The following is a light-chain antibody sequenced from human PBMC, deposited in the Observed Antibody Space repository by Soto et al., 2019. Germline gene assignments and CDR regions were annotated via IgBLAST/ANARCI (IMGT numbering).Light chain of an antibody. J-gene: IGLJ1*01. V-gene: IGLV2-23*02. CDR2: EVT. Sequence: LDNPAYVYGAPEQAGTISCTGTSSDVGTYNLVSWYQQRPGKAPKLIIYEVTERPSGVSNRFSGSKFGNTASLTISGLLPEDEADYYCCSYGGSSALPYVFGTGPKVTVL. CDR1: SSDVGTYNL. CDR3: CSYGGSSALPYV.